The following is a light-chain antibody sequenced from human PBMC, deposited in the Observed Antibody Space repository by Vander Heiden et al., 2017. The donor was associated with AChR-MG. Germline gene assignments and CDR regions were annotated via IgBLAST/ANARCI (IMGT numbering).Light chain of an antibody. Sequence: HSALTHPASVSGSPGQSITIPCTGTSSDVGGYNYVSWYQQHPGKAPKLMIYDVSKRPSGVSNRFSGSKSGNTASLTISGFQAEDEADYYCSSYTSSSTVVFGGGTKLTVL. CDR3: SSYTSSSTVV. CDR1: SSDVGGYNY. V-gene: IGLV2-14*01. CDR2: DVS. J-gene: IGLJ2*01.